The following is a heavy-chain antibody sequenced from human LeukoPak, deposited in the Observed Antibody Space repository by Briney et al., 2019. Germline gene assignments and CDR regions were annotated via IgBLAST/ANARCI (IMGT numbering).Heavy chain of an antibody. Sequence: GGSLRLSCAASGFTVSSNYMSWVRQAPGKGLEWVSVIYNIGSTYYAAPVKGRFTISRDDSKNTLYLQMNSLKTEDTAVYYCTTDPFVRVYYDSSGYYYEDAFDIWGQGTMVTVSS. D-gene: IGHD3-22*01. J-gene: IGHJ3*02. CDR3: TTDPFVRVYYDSSGYYYEDAFDI. V-gene: IGHV3-66*01. CDR2: IYNIGST. CDR1: GFTVSSNY.